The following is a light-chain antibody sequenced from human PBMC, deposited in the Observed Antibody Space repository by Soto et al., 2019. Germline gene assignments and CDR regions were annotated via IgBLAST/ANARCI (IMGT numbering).Light chain of an antibody. CDR2: RDS. CDR3: HVWDSSTAV. Sequence: SYELTQPLSVSVPLGQTASITCGGNYIGTRNVHWYQQKPGQAPVLVVYRDSNRPSGIPERFSGSNSGNTATLTISRAQAGDEADYYCHVWDSSTAVFGGGTKLTVL. V-gene: IGLV3-9*01. CDR1: YIGTRN. J-gene: IGLJ3*02.